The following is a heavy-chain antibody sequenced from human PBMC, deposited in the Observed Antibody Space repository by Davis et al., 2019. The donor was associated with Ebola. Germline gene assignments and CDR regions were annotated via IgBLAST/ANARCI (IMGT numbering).Heavy chain of an antibody. CDR1: GFTFSSYA. V-gene: IGHV3-23*01. J-gene: IGHJ4*02. Sequence: GESLKISCAASGFTFSSYAMSRVRQAPGKGLEWVSAISGSGGSTYYADSVKGRFTISRDNSKNTLYLQMNSLRAEDTAVYYCANLDYGDNSGFDYWGQGTLVTVSS. CDR2: ISGSGGST. D-gene: IGHD4-23*01. CDR3: ANLDYGDNSGFDY.